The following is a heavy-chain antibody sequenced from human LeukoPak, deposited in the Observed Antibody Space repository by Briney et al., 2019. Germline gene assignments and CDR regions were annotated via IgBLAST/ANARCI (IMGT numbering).Heavy chain of an antibody. Sequence: ASVKVSCKASGYTFTSYDINWVRQATGQGLEWMGWMNPNSGNTGYAQKFQGRVTMTRNTSISTAYMELSSLRSEDTAVYYCARVVAVAGRGLPGYWGQGTLVTVPS. V-gene: IGHV1-8*01. J-gene: IGHJ4*02. CDR3: ARVVAVAGRGLPGY. CDR1: GYTFTSYD. D-gene: IGHD6-19*01. CDR2: MNPNSGNT.